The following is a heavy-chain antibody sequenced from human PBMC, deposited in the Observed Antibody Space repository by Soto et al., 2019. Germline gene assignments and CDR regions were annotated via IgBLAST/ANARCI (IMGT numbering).Heavy chain of an antibody. D-gene: IGHD2-21*02. CDR2: IWYDGSNK. CDR3: ARDLFMVTTAGDAFDI. J-gene: IGHJ3*02. Sequence: QVQLVESGGGVVQPGRSLRLSCAASGFTFSSYGMHWVRQAPGKGLEWVAVIWYDGSNKYYADSVKGLFTISRDNSKNTLYLQMNSLRAEDTAVYSCARDLFMVTTAGDAFDIWGQGTMVTVSS. V-gene: IGHV3-33*01. CDR1: GFTFSSYG.